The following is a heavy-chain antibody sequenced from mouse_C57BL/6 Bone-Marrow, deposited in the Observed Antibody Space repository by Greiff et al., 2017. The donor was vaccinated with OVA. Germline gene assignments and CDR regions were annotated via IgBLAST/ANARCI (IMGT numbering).Heavy chain of an antibody. CDR1: GYTFTDYE. V-gene: IGHV1-15*01. CDR3: TRGDYYGLDWYFDV. D-gene: IGHD1-1*01. CDR2: IDPETGGT. Sequence: QVQLQQSGAELVRPGASVTLSCKASGYTFTDYEMHWVKQTPVHGLEWIGAIDPETGGTAYNQKFKGKAILTADKSSSTAYLALRRLTSEDSAVYYCTRGDYYGLDWYFDVWGTGTTVTVSS. J-gene: IGHJ1*03.